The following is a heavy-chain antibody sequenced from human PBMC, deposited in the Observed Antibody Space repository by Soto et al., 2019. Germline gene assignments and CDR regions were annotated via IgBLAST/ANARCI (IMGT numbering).Heavy chain of an antibody. CDR1: GYSISSGYY. D-gene: IGHD5-12*01. CDR3: ASWLNIPNYYYYGMDV. Sequence: SETLSLTCAVSGYSISSGYYWGWIRQPPGKGLEWIGSIYHSGSTYYNPSLKSRVTISVDTSKNQFSLKLSSVTAADTAVYYCASWLNIPNYYYYGMDVWGQGTTVTVSS. V-gene: IGHV4-38-2*01. J-gene: IGHJ6*01. CDR2: IYHSGST.